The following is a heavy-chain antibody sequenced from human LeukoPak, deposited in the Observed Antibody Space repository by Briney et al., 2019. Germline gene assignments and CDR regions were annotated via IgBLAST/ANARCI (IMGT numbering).Heavy chain of an antibody. CDR2: ISGSGGST. V-gene: IGHV3-23*01. Sequence: GGSLRLSCAASGFTFSSHWMSWVRQAPGKGLEWVSAISGSGGSTYYADSVKGRFTISRDNSKNTLYLQMNSLRAEDTAVYYCAKVLRYIDWFLDYWGQGTLVTVSS. J-gene: IGHJ4*02. CDR1: GFTFSSHW. D-gene: IGHD3-9*01. CDR3: AKVLRYIDWFLDY.